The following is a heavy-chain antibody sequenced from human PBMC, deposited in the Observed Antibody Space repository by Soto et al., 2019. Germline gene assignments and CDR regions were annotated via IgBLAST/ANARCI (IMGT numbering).Heavy chain of an antibody. D-gene: IGHD4-17*01. Sequence: GASVKVSCKASGYIFTGFYIHWVRQAPGLGLEWMGSINPISGVTNFSQKFQGRVTMTRDTSITSAYSTAYMELSSLRSDDTAVYYCARTTSFRSFQALDYWGQGTLVTVSS. CDR2: INPISGVT. V-gene: IGHV1-2*02. CDR1: GYIFTGFY. CDR3: ARTTSFRSFQALDY. J-gene: IGHJ4*02.